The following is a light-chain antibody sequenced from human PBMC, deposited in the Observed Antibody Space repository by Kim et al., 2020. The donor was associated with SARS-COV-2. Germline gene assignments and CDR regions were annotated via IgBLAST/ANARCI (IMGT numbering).Light chain of an antibody. V-gene: IGKV1-39*01. CDR3: QQYYTLPWS. J-gene: IGKJ1*01. CDR2: AVS. CDR1: QNIRNY. Sequence: DIQMTQSPSSLSASLGDRVTITCRATQNIRNYVNWYQQRPGKAPKLLIYAVSRLEGGVPSWFSGSGSGTEFTLTINSLQPEDFATYSCQQYYTLPWSFGQGTKVDIK.